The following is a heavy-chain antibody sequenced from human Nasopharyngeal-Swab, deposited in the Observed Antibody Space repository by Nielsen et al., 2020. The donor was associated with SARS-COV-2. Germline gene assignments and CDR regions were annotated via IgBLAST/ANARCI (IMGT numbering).Heavy chain of an antibody. V-gene: IGHV4-39*05. CDR1: GGSISSSSYY. CDR3: AKQYYYDSSGYDPRSYYFDY. Sequence: SETPSLTCTVSGGSISSSSYYWGWIRQPPGKGLEWIGSIYYSGSTYYNPSLKSRVTISVDTSKNQFSLKLSSVTAADTAVYYCAKQYYYDSSGYDPRSYYFDYWGQGTLVTVSS. D-gene: IGHD3-22*01. CDR2: IYYSGST. J-gene: IGHJ4*02.